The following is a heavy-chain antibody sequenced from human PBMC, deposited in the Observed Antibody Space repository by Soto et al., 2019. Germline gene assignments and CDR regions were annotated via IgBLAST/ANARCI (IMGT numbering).Heavy chain of an antibody. CDR3: ATTFGYYYGSGSYYYFDY. CDR1: GYTFTSYD. J-gene: IGHJ4*02. V-gene: IGHV1-24*01. Sequence: GASVKVSCKASGYTFTSYDINWVRQAPGKGLEWMGGFDPEDGETIYAQKFQGRVTMTEDTSTDTAYMELSSLRSEDTAVYYCATTFGYYYGSGSYYYFDYWGQGTPVTVS. D-gene: IGHD3-10*01. CDR2: FDPEDGET.